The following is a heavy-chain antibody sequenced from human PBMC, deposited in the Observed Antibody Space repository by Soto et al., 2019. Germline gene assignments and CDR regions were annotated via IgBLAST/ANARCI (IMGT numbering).Heavy chain of an antibody. CDR3: ARQGRIFVKAGEHEGDYYYGMDV. V-gene: IGHV5-51*01. CDR2: IYPGDSDT. J-gene: IGHJ6*02. Sequence: GESLKISCKGSGYSFTSYWIGWVRQMPGKGLEWMGIIYPGDSDTRYSPSFQGQVTISADKSISTAYLQWSSLKASDIAMYYCARQGRIFVKAGEHEGDYYYGMDVWGQGTTVTVSS. CDR1: GYSFTSYW. D-gene: IGHD3-10*01.